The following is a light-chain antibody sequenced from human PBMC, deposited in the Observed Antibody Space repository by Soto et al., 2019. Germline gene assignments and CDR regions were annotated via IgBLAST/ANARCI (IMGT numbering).Light chain of an antibody. J-gene: IGKJ2*01. CDR1: QSVGSY. CDR2: GAS. CDR3: QQRDKWPRT. Sequence: EIVLTQSPATLSLCPGERATLSCRASQSVGSYLAWYQHKPGQAPRLLIYGASNRATDIPGRFSGRGSGTDFTLTISSLESGDSAVYYCQQRDKWPRTFGQGTKLEIK. V-gene: IGKV3-11*01.